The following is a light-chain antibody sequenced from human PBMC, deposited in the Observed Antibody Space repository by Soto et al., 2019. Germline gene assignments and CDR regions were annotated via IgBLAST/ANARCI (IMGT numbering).Light chain of an antibody. Sequence: EIVLTQSPGTLSLSPGERATLSCRASQSVSSKYLAWYQQKPGQAPRLLIYDASYRAPGIPDRFSGSGSGTDFTLTISRLDPEDFAVYYCQQYGSSYTFGPGTKVDIK. V-gene: IGKV3-20*01. CDR2: DAS. CDR3: QQYGSSYT. CDR1: QSVSSKY. J-gene: IGKJ3*01.